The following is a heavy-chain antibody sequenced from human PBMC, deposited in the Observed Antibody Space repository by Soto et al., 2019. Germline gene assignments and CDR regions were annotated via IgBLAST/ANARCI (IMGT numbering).Heavy chain of an antibody. J-gene: IGHJ3*02. D-gene: IGHD2-21*02. CDR3: ARDRVIYCGGDCYPPDGDAFDI. V-gene: IGHV1-69*06. CDR2: IIPIFGTA. CDR1: GGTFSSYA. Sequence: QVQLVQSGAEVKKPGSSVKVSCKASGGTFSSYAISWVRQAPGQGLEWMGGIIPIFGTANYAQKFKGRVTITADKSTSTAYMELSSLRSEDTAVYYCARDRVIYCGGDCYPPDGDAFDIWGQGTMVTVSS.